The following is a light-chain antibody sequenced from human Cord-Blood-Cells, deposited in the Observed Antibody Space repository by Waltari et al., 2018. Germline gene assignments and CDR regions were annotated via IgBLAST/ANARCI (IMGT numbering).Light chain of an antibody. CDR1: SSDVGGYNY. CDR2: DVS. J-gene: IGLJ3*02. V-gene: IGLV2-14*03. CDR3: SSYTSSSTWV. Sequence: QSALTQPASVSGSPGQSITISCTGTSSDVGGYNYVSWYQQHQGKAPKLMSYDVSNRPSGVSNRFSGSKSGNTASLTISGLQAEDEADYYCSSYTSSSTWVFGGGTKLTVL.